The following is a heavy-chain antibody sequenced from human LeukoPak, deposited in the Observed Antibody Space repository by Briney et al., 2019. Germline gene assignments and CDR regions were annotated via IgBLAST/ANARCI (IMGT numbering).Heavy chain of an antibody. V-gene: IGHV1-8*01. CDR1: GYTFTSYD. Sequence: GASVKVSCKASGYTFTSYDINWVRQATGQGLEWMGWMNSNSGNTGFAQKFQGRVTLTRNVSISTAYMELSSLTSEDTAVYYCARATGAYYDIWGGYSYDSFDIWGQGRMVTVSS. J-gene: IGHJ3*02. CDR2: MNSNSGNT. CDR3: ARATGAYYDIWGGYSYDSFDI. D-gene: IGHD3-3*01.